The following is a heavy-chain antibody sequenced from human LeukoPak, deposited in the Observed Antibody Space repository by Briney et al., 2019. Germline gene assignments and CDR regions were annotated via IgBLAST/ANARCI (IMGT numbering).Heavy chain of an antibody. D-gene: IGHD4-23*01. J-gene: IGHJ4*02. CDR1: GFTFRTYA. CDR2: ISDSGADR. V-gene: IGHV3-23*01. CDR3: AKETVPSTDDGGDYFDS. Sequence: PGGSLRLSCAASGFTFRTYAMSWVRQAPGKGLEWVSSISDSGADRYFADSVKGRFTISRDNSKNTLYLHMSSLRAEDTAVYYCAKETVPSTDDGGDYFDSWGQGTPVTVSS.